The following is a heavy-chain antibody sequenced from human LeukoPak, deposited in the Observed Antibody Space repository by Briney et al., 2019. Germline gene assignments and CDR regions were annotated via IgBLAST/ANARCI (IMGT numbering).Heavy chain of an antibody. CDR2: INPNSGGT. D-gene: IGHD2-15*01. V-gene: IGHV1-2*02. J-gene: IGHJ4*02. CDR1: GYTFTGHY. CDR3: ARQYCSGGSCYIDY. Sequence: ASVKVSCKASGYTFTGHYMHWVRQAPGQGLEWMGWINPNSGGTNYAQKFQGRVTLTRDTSISTAYMELRSLRSDDTAVYYCARQYCSGGSCYIDYWGQGTLVTVSS.